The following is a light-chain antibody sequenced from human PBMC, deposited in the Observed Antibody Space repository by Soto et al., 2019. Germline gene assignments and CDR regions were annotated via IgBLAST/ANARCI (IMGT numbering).Light chain of an antibody. CDR2: NAS. V-gene: IGKV3-20*01. Sequence: EIVLTQSPGTLSLSPGERATLSCRASQTVNSSYLAWYQRKPGHAPRLLIYNASSRATGIPDKFSGSGSWADFTYIVSTLAGDDFAADYYKQYGSSMSLGGGTKVEI. CDR1: QTVNSSY. J-gene: IGKJ4*01. CDR3: KQYGSSMS.